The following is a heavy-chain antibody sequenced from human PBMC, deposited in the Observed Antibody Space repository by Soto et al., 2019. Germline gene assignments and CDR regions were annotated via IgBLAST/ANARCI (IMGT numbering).Heavy chain of an antibody. CDR3: ASRIAAGGRTTFWFDP. CDR1: GGSISSGGYY. CDR2: IYYSGST. J-gene: IGHJ5*02. D-gene: IGHD6-13*01. Sequence: PSETLSHTCTFSGGSISSGGYYWSWIRQHPGKGLEWIGYIYYSGSTYYNPSLKSRVTISVDTSKNQFSLKLSSVTAADTAVYYCASRIAAGGRTTFWFDPWGQGTLVTVSS. V-gene: IGHV4-31*03.